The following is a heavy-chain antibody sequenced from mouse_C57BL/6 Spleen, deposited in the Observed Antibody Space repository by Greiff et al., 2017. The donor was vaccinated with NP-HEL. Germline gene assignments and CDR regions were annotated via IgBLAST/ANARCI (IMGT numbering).Heavy chain of an antibody. V-gene: IGHV1-55*01. CDR3: ARREDYSNYDYFDY. D-gene: IGHD2-5*01. CDR2: IYPGSGST. J-gene: IGHJ2*01. Sequence: QVHVKQSGAELVKPGASVKMSCKASGYTFTSYWITWVKQRPGQGLEWIGDIYPGSGSTNYNEKFKSKATLTVDTSSSTAYMQLSSLTSEDSAVYYCARREDYSNYDYFDYWGQGTTLTVSS. CDR1: GYTFTSYW.